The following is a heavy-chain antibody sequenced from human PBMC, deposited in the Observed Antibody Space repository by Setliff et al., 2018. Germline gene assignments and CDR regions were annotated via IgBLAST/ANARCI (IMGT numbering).Heavy chain of an antibody. J-gene: IGHJ4*02. Sequence: PSETLSLTCTVSGGSMRSHYWNWIRQPPGKGPEWIGYVYSTGTTTYNPLLKSRATMSVDTSRKNFSLRLTSVTAADTAVYYCARGGSTIASRPDLVYFDSWGRGALVTVSS. CDR2: VYSTGTT. CDR3: ARGGSTIASRPDLVYFDS. CDR1: GGSMRSHY. V-gene: IGHV4-4*08. D-gene: IGHD6-6*01.